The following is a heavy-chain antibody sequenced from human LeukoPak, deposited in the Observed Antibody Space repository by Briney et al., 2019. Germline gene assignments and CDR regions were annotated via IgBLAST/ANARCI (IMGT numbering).Heavy chain of an antibody. CDR1: GDSVSSNSAA. Sequence: SQTLSLTCAISGDSVSSNSAAWNWIRQSPSRGLEWLGRTYYRSKWYNDYAVSVKSRITINPDTSKNQFSLKLSSVTAADTAVYYCARGLYYYDSSGLNLGAFDIWGQGTMVTVSS. CDR3: ARGLYYYDSSGLNLGAFDI. J-gene: IGHJ3*02. CDR2: TYYRSKWYN. D-gene: IGHD3-22*01. V-gene: IGHV6-1*01.